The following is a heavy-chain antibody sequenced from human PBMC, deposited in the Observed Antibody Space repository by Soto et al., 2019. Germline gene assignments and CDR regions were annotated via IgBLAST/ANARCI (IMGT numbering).Heavy chain of an antibody. CDR1: GGSFSGYN. D-gene: IGHD2-21*01. V-gene: IGHV4-59*01. CDR2: VYSSGST. J-gene: IGHJ5*02. Sequence: SETLSLTCAVYGGSFSGYNWNWLRQPPGKALEWIGYVYSSGSTNYNPSLKSRVTISVDTSRNQFSLKVNSVTAADTAVYYCARRAVVAVTGSLDNWLDPWGQGILVTVSS. CDR3: ARRAVVAVTGSLDNWLDP.